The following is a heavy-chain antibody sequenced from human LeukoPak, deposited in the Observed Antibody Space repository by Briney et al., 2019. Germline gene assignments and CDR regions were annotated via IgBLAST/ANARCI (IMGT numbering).Heavy chain of an antibody. J-gene: IGHJ3*01. CDR3: ASDPFNIAAHDAFNF. Sequence: PGGSLRLSCVASGFTFNTYWMSWVRQAPGKGLEWVANINHDGSGKYYVDSVKSRLTISRDNAKNSLYLQMNSLRVEDTAVYYCASDPFNIAAHDAFNFWGQGTAVTVSS. CDR2: INHDGSGK. CDR1: GFTFNTYW. V-gene: IGHV3-7*01. D-gene: IGHD2-21*01.